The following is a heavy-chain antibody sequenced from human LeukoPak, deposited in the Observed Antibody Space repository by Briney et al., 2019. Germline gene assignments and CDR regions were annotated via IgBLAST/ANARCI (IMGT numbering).Heavy chain of an antibody. V-gene: IGHV4-39*07. J-gene: IGHJ6*03. CDR3: ARTSIAAAPPVYYYYMDV. CDR1: GGSISSSSYY. Sequence: PSETLSLTCTVSGGSISSSSYYWGWIRQPPGKGLEWIGSIYYSGSTCYNPSLKSRVTISVDTSKNQFSLKLSSVTAADTAVYYCARTSIAAAPPVYYYYMDVWGKGTTVTVSS. CDR2: IYYSGST. D-gene: IGHD6-13*01.